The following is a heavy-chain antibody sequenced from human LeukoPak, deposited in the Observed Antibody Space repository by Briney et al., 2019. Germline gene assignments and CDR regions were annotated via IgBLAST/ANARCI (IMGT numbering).Heavy chain of an antibody. CDR2: IYYSGST. Sequence: PSETLSLTCTVSGGSISSGDYYWSWIRQPPGKGLEWIGYIYYSGSTYYNPSLKSRVTISVDTSKNQLSLKLSSVTAADTAVYYCARECDCSGGSCYHNWFDPWGQGTLVTVSS. J-gene: IGHJ5*02. D-gene: IGHD2-15*01. V-gene: IGHV4-30-4*01. CDR3: ARECDCSGGSCYHNWFDP. CDR1: GGSISSGDYY.